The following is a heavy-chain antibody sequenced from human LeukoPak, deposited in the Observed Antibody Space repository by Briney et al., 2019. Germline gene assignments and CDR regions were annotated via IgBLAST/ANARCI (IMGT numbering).Heavy chain of an antibody. D-gene: IGHD3-10*01. CDR2: INWNGRNT. CDR1: GFTFHDYA. J-gene: IGHJ4*02. Sequence: GGSLRLSCAASGFTFHDYAMHWVRQVPGKGLEWVSGINWNGRNTGYADSVEGRFTISRDNAKNSVYLQMNSLTTEDTALYYCAKDNRPLVWFGEFDWWGQGTLVTVSS. CDR3: AKDNRPLVWFGEFDW. V-gene: IGHV3-9*01.